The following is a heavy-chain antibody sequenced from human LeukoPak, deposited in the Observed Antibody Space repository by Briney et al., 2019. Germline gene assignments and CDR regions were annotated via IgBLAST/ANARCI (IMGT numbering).Heavy chain of an antibody. V-gene: IGHV4-4*07. CDR1: GGSISSYY. CDR2: IYTSGST. J-gene: IGHJ4*02. CDR3: ASRSGLLWFGEFNY. D-gene: IGHD3-10*01. Sequence: SETLSLTCTVSGGSISSYYWSWIRQPAGKGLEWIGRIYTSGSTNYNPSLKSRVTMSVDTSKNQFSLKLSSVTAADTAVYYCASRSGLLWFGEFNYWGQGTLVTVSP.